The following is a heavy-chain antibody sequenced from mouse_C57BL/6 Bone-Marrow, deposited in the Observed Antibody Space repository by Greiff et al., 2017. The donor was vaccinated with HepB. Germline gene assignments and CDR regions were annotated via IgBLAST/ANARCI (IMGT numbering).Heavy chain of an antibody. CDR2: IDPENGDT. V-gene: IGHV14-4*01. D-gene: IGHD1-1*01. J-gene: IGHJ4*01. Sequence: VQLQQSGAELVRPGASVKLSCTASGFNIKDDYMHWVKQRPEQGLEWIGWIDPENGDTEYASKFQGKATITADTSSNTAYLQLSSLTSEDTAVYYCTRCTTVVARAMDYWGQGTSVTVSS. CDR3: TRCTTVVARAMDY. CDR1: GFNIKDDY.